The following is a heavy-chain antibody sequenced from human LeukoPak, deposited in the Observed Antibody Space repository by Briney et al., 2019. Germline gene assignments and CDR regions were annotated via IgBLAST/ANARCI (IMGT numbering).Heavy chain of an antibody. Sequence: SVKVSCKASGGTFSSYAISWVRQAPGQGLGWMGGIIPIFGTANYAQKFQGRVTITADESTSTAYMELSSLRSEDTAVYYCAGYYDFWSGSDLNYYYYYMDVWGKGTTVTVSS. CDR1: GGTFSSYA. V-gene: IGHV1-69*13. CDR2: IIPIFGTA. CDR3: AGYYDFWSGSDLNYYYYYMDV. D-gene: IGHD3-3*01. J-gene: IGHJ6*03.